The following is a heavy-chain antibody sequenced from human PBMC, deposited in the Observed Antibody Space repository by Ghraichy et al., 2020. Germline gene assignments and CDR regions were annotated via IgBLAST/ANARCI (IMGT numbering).Heavy chain of an antibody. J-gene: IGHJ6*02. CDR1: GASIRSPDYF. D-gene: IGHD6-19*01. CDR3: TRHSSGTLQWYYRGVDV. Sequence: SETLSLTCTVSGASIRSPDYFWGWVRQPAGKGLEWVGSAFYSGTDYYNPSLKSRVAVSVDTSKNQFSLKLTSVTAADSGLYFCTRHSSGTLQWYYRGVDVWGQGTTVFVSS. CDR2: AFYSGTD. V-gene: IGHV4-39*01.